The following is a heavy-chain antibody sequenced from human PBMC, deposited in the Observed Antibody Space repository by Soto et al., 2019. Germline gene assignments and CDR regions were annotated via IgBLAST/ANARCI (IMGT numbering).Heavy chain of an antibody. CDR3: SSTPKYYYDRSGTLGGIDY. J-gene: IGHJ4*02. Sequence: GGSLRLSCSASGFIFSESTIYWVRQVPGKGLEAISAVSTSGKSTYYADSVKDRFTISRDNSKNTLFLQMNSLRAEDTAVYYCSSTPKYYYDRSGTLGGIDYWGQGTQVTVSS. V-gene: IGHV3-64*04. D-gene: IGHD3-22*01. CDR2: VSTSGKST. CDR1: GFIFSEST.